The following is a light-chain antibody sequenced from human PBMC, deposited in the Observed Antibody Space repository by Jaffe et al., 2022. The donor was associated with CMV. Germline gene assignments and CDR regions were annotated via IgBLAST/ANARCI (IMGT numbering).Light chain of an antibody. V-gene: IGKV4-1*01. Sequence: IVMTQSPDSLAVSLGERATINCKSSQTVTQSSSRLTNLTWYQQRPGQPPKLLIYWASTRQSGVPDRFVGRGSGSDFTLTISSVQVEDVAVYFCQQYFTTPWTFGQGTRVDIK. CDR1: QTVTQSSSRLTN. CDR2: WAS. J-gene: IGKJ1*01. CDR3: QQYFTTPWT.